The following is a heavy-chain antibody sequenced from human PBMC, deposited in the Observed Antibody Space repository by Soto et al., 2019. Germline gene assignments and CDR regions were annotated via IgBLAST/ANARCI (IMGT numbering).Heavy chain of an antibody. CDR3: ARDLYYDSSGYLASNGMDV. V-gene: IGHV3-53*04. Sequence: EVQLVESGGGLVQPGGSLRLSCAASGFTVSSNYMSWVRQAPGKGLEWVSVIYSDGSTYYADSVKGRFTISRHNSKNTLYLQMNSLRAEDTAVYYCARDLYYDSSGYLASNGMDVWGQGTTVTVSS. CDR2: IYSDGST. D-gene: IGHD3-22*01. J-gene: IGHJ6*02. CDR1: GFTVSSNY.